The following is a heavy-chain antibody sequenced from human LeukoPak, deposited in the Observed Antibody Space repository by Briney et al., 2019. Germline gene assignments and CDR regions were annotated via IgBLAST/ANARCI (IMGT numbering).Heavy chain of an antibody. Sequence: GGSLRLSCAASGFTFSTFAMSWVRQAPGKGLEWVSSIGVSADKIDYADSVRGRFTISRDNSKNTLYLQMNSLRAEDTAVYYCAKTYYDFVPLTFDYWGQGTLVTVSS. D-gene: IGHD3-3*01. CDR1: GFTFSTFA. CDR3: AKTYYDFVPLTFDY. V-gene: IGHV3-23*01. CDR2: IGVSADKI. J-gene: IGHJ4*02.